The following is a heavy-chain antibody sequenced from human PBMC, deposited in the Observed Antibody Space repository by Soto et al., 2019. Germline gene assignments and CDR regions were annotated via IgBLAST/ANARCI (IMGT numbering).Heavy chain of an antibody. CDR2: INHSGST. Sequence: SETLSLTCAVYGGSFSGYYWSWIRQPPGKGLEWIGEINHSGSTNYNPSLKSRVTISVDTSKNQFSLKLSSVTAADTAVYYCARGLAYSSGWYRHWGQGTLVTVSS. V-gene: IGHV4-34*01. J-gene: IGHJ4*02. CDR1: GGSFSGYY. D-gene: IGHD6-19*01. CDR3: ARGLAYSSGWYRH.